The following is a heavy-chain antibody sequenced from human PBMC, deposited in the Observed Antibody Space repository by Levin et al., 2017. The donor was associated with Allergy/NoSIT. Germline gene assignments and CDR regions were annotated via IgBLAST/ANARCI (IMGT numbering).Heavy chain of an antibody. J-gene: IGHJ4*02. Sequence: GESLKISCAASGFTFRTYPMHWVRQTPGKGLEWVAVMSQDGVTKYYADSVKGRFIISRDNSKNTVYLQMNSLRVEDTALYYCARDLVFTFDYFDYWGQGTPVTVSS. CDR2: MSQDGVTK. CDR1: GFTFRTYP. V-gene: IGHV3-30-3*01. CDR3: ARDLVFTFDYFDY. D-gene: IGHD2/OR15-2a*01.